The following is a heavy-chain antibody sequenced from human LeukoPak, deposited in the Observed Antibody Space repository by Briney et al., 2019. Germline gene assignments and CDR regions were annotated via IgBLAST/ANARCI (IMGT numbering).Heavy chain of an antibody. D-gene: IGHD4-17*01. V-gene: IGHV4-59*02. J-gene: IGHJ3*02. CDR1: VGSVSGYY. CDR3: ARGASHGDSGLDVFDI. CDR2: TYFSGSA. Sequence: SETLSLTCTVSVGSVSGYYWSWIRQPPGKGLEWVWYTYFSGSATYNPSPKSLVTISLDTSTNQFSPKLTSLTPPHTAVYHCARGASHGDSGLDVFDIWGKGTMVTVSS.